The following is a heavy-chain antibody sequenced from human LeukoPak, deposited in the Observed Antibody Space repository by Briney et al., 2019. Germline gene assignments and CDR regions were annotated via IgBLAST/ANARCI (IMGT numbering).Heavy chain of an antibody. V-gene: IGHV3-30*18. J-gene: IGHJ4*02. Sequence: GGSLRLSCAASGFTFSSYGMHWVRQAPGKGLEWVAVISYDGSNKYYEDSVKGRFTVSRDNSKNTLYLQINSLRVEDTAIYYCAKAIPTMVRAASYYFDFWGQGTLVTVSS. CDR1: GFTFSSYG. CDR2: ISYDGSNK. CDR3: AKAIPTMVRAASYYFDF. D-gene: IGHD3-10*01.